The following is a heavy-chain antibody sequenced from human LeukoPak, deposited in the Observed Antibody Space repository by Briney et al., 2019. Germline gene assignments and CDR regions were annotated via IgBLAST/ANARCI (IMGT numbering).Heavy chain of an antibody. CDR1: GFIFSNHW. CDR2: MNEDGSEK. D-gene: IGHD3-3*01. V-gene: IGHV3-7*01. J-gene: IGHJ3*02. CDR3: AREHDFWSGYYREPNGNDAFDI. Sequence: GSLRLSCVGSGFIFSNHWMSWVRQSPGKGLEWVANMNEDGSEKYYVDSVKGRFTISRDNAKNSLYLQMNSLRAEDTAVYYCAREHDFWSGYYREPNGNDAFDIWGQGTMVTVSS.